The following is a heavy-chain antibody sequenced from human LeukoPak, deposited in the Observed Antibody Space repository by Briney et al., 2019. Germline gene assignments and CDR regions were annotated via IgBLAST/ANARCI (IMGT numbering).Heavy chain of an antibody. CDR1: GGSISSHY. Sequence: SETLSLTCTVSGGSISSHYWSWIRQPPGKGLEWIGYIYYSGSTNYNPSLKSRVTISVDTSKNQFSLKLSSVTAADTGVYYCAREGYCMDVWGKGTTVTVSS. CDR2: IYYSGST. V-gene: IGHV4-59*11. J-gene: IGHJ6*03. CDR3: AREGYCMDV.